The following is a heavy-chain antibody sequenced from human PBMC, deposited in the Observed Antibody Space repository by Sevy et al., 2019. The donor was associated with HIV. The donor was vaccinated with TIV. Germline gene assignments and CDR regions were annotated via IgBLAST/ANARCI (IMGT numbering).Heavy chain of an antibody. V-gene: IGHV3-23*01. J-gene: IGHJ4*02. CDR2: LSFGCGEI. D-gene: IGHD2-8*01. CDR3: AREGCTKPHDY. Sequence: GGSLRLSCAASGFTFNKYCMSWVRQPPGKGLEWVATLSFGCGEINYADSVKGRFIISRDNSKNSFYLQMNNLRAEDTALYYCAREGCTKPHDYWGQGTLVTVSS. CDR1: GFTFNKYC.